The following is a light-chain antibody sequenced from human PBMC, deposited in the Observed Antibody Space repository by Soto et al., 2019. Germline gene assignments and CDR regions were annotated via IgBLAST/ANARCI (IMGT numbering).Light chain of an antibody. J-gene: IGLJ3*02. V-gene: IGLV1-40*01. CDR2: GNN. Sequence: QSVLTQPPSVSGAPGQRVTISCTGSSPNIGTGYDVHWYQQLPGTAPKLLIYGNNNRPSGVPDRFSGSKSGTSASLAITGLQAEDEADYYCQSYDSSLSAWVFGGGTKLPVL. CDR1: SPNIGTGYD. CDR3: QSYDSSLSAWV.